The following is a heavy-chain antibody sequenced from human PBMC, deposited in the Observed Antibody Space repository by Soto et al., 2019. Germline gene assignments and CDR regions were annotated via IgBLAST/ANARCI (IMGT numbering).Heavy chain of an antibody. V-gene: IGHV4-4*07. D-gene: IGHD5-18*01. J-gene: IGHJ2*01. Sequence: QVQLQESGPRLVTPSETLTLRCSVSGGSITNHYWGWIRQPPGKGLEFIGRIYPSGRAHYNPSLQDRVTMSVDTSKNQFSLKVNSVTAADTAIYYCARDYDVNTAVDYWYFDLWGRGTLVTVSS. CDR1: GGSITNHY. CDR2: IYPSGRA. CDR3: ARDYDVNTAVDYWYFDL.